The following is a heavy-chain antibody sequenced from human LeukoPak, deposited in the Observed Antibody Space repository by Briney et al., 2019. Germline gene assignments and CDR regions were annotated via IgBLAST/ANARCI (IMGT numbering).Heavy chain of an antibody. D-gene: IGHD1-1*01. Sequence: GGSLRLSCAASGFTFSSYSMNWVRQAPGKGLEWVSSISSSSSYIYYADSVKGRFTISRGNAKNSLYLQMNSLRAEDTAVYYCARDRTTFRYFDYWGQGTLVTVSS. CDR2: ISSSSSYI. CDR3: ARDRTTFRYFDY. J-gene: IGHJ4*02. V-gene: IGHV3-21*01. CDR1: GFTFSSYS.